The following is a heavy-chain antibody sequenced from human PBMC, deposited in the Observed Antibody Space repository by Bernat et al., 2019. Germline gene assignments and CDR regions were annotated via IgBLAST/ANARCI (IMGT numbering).Heavy chain of an antibody. Sequence: QVQLVQSGAEVKKPGASVRVSCKASGHTFTGYAIHWVRQAPGQSLEWMGWIDGGNGGTSHSQKCQGRVTFSRDTSANTVYMDLSSLRSQDTAVYYCTRSKDSGSYYSAQHANFYCWGQGTLVTVSS. CDR2: IDGGNGGT. CDR1: GHTFTGYA. J-gene: IGHJ4*02. D-gene: IGHD1-26*01. V-gene: IGHV1-3*01. CDR3: TRSKDSGSYYSAQHANFYC.